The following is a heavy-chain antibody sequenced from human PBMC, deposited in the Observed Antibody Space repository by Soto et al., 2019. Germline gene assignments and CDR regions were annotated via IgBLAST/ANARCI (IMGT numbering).Heavy chain of an antibody. J-gene: IGHJ5*02. Sequence: PSETLSLTCAVYGGSFHGYYCSLIRQPPVEGREWIGEINHSGSANYNPTFKSRVFISVDMSKNQMSLQLTSVSAADTAVYYCAKGPQTGYYDSGTFYSSVPWGQGTLVTVSS. D-gene: IGHD3-10*01. V-gene: IGHV4-34*01. CDR1: GGSFHGYY. CDR3: AKGPQTGYYDSGTFYSSVP. CDR2: INHSGSA.